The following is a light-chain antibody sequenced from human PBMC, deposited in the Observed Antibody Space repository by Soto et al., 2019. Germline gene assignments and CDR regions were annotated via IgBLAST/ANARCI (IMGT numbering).Light chain of an antibody. CDR3: QSYDSSLSVV. J-gene: IGLJ2*01. CDR1: SSNIGARYD. CDR2: GDS. V-gene: IGLV1-40*01. Sequence: QLVLTQPPSVSGAPGQRVTISCTGSSSNIGARYDVHWYQHLPGSAPKLLIFGDSNRPAGVPDRFSGSKSGTSASLAIAGLQAEDEADYYCQSYDSSLSVVFGGGTKLTV.